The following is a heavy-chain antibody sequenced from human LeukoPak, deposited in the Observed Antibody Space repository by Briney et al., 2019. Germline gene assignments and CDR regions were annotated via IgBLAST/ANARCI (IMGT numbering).Heavy chain of an antibody. D-gene: IGHD3-22*01. CDR3: ASSRFYYDSSGYYLPFDY. Sequence: SETLSLTCTVSGGSISSGSYYWSWIRQPAGKGLEWIGRIYTSGSTNYNPSLKSRVTISVDTSKNQFSLKLSSVTAADTAVYYCASSRFYYDSSGYYLPFDYWGQGTLVTVSS. CDR1: GGSISSGSYY. J-gene: IGHJ4*02. CDR2: IYTSGST. V-gene: IGHV4-61*02.